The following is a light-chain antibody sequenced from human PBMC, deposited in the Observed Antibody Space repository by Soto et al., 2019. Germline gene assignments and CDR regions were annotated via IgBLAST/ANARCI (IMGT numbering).Light chain of an antibody. J-gene: IGKJ1*01. CDR1: QGIRND. CDR2: GAS. V-gene: IGKV1-6*01. Sequence: AIRMTQSPSSLSGSVGDRVTISFRGIQGIRNDLGWYQQKPGKAPKLLIYGASTLQSGVPSRFSGSGSGTDFTLTISSLQPEDSATYYCLQDYNYLTWTFGQGTKVDIK. CDR3: LQDYNYLTWT.